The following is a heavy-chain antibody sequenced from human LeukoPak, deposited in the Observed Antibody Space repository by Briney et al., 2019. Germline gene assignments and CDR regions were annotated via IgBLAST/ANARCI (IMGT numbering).Heavy chain of an antibody. CDR3: AKLQDYDFWSGYHDNWFDP. J-gene: IGHJ5*02. D-gene: IGHD3-3*01. CDR1: GFTFSSYA. V-gene: IGHV3-23*01. CDR2: ISGSGGST. Sequence: GGSLRLSCAASGFTFSSYAMSWVRQAPRKGLEWVSAISGSGGSTYYADSVKGRFTISRDNSKNTLYLQMNSLRAEDTAVYYCAKLQDYDFWSGYHDNWFDPWGQGTLVTVSS.